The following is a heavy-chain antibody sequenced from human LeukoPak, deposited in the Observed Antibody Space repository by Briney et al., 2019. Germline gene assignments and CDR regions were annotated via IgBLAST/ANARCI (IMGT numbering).Heavy chain of an antibody. Sequence: PSETLSLTCSVSGVSISSYYWSWIRQPPGKGLEWIGHIYYSVSTDYNPSLKSRVLISQDTSKNQFFLSLSSVTAADTAVYYCARGGTIRNGMDVWGQGTTVTVSS. D-gene: IGHD1-14*01. J-gene: IGHJ6*02. CDR2: IYYSVST. V-gene: IGHV4-59*08. CDR1: GVSISSYY. CDR3: ARGGTIRNGMDV.